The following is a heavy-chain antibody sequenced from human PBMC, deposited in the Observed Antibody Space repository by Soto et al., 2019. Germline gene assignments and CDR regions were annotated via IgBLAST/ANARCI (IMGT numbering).Heavy chain of an antibody. D-gene: IGHD3-10*01. Sequence: GGSLRLSCAASGFTFSSYSMNWVRQAPGKGLEWVSYISSSSSTIYYADSVKGRFTISRDNAKNSLYLQMNSLRDEDTAVYYCATRNSYGSGRGDYWGQGTLVTVSS. V-gene: IGHV3-48*02. CDR3: ATRNSYGSGRGDY. CDR1: GFTFSSYS. CDR2: ISSSSSTI. J-gene: IGHJ4*02.